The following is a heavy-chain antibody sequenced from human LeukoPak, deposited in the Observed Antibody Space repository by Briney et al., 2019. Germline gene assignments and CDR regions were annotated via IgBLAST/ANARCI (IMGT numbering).Heavy chain of an antibody. D-gene: IGHD6-13*01. CDR1: GGSISSYY. CDR3: ARSITSSWYGDFQH. Sequence: SETLSLTCTVSGGSISSYYWSWIRQPPGKGLEWIGYIYYSGSANYNPSLKSRVTISVDTSKNQFSLKLSSVTAADTAVYYCARSITSSWYGDFQHWGQGTLVTVSS. J-gene: IGHJ1*01. CDR2: IYYSGSA. V-gene: IGHV4-59*01.